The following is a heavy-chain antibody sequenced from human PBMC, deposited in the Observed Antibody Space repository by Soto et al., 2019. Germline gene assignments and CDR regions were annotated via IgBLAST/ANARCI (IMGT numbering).Heavy chain of an antibody. CDR1: GGSISSSSYY. J-gene: IGHJ4*02. D-gene: IGHD6-13*01. CDR3: ARLMIAAAGDN. V-gene: IGHV4-39*01. Sequence: QLQLQESGPGLVKPSETLSLTCTVSGGSISSSSYYWGWIRQPPGKGLEWIGSIYYSGSTYYNPSLKSRVTISVDTSKNQFSLKLSSVTAADTAMYYCARLMIAAAGDNWGQGTLVTVSS. CDR2: IYYSGST.